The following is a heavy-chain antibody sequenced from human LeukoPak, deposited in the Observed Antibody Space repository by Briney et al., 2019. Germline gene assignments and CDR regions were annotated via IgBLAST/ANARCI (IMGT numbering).Heavy chain of an antibody. J-gene: IGHJ3*02. Sequence: TGGSLRLSCAASGFTVSSNYMSWVRQAPGKGLEWVSVIYSGVSTYYADSVKGRFTISRHSSKNTLYLQMNSLRTEDTAVYYCARVTGTTFYDAFDIWGLGTMVTVSS. V-gene: IGHV3-53*04. CDR1: GFTVSSNY. CDR3: ARVTGTTFYDAFDI. D-gene: IGHD1-7*01. CDR2: IYSGVST.